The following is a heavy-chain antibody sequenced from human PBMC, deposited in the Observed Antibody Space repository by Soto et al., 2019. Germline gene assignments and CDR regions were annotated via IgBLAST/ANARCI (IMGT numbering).Heavy chain of an antibody. CDR2: ISRTSSAI. D-gene: IGHD5-12*01. V-gene: IGHV3-48*02. CDR1: GFTLSSYS. Sequence: GGSLRLSCVASGFTLSSYSMNWVRQAPGKGLDWVSYISRTSSAIYYEDSVKGRFTISRDNANNSLFLQMNSLRDEDTAVYYCARDGGYSGYDIDYWGQGTLVTVSS. J-gene: IGHJ4*02. CDR3: ARDGGYSGYDIDY.